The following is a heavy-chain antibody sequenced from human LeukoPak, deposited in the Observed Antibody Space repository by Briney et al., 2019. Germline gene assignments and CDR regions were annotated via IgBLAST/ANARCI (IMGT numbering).Heavy chain of an antibody. Sequence: PSETLSLTCAVYGGSFSGYYWSWIRQPPGKGLGWIGEINHSGSTNYNPSLKSRVTISVDTSKNQFSLKLSSVTAADTAVYYCARGFKDDFWSGYPHYGMDVWGQGTTVTVSS. J-gene: IGHJ6*02. CDR1: GGSFSGYY. D-gene: IGHD3-3*01. CDR3: ARGFKDDFWSGYPHYGMDV. V-gene: IGHV4-34*01. CDR2: INHSGST.